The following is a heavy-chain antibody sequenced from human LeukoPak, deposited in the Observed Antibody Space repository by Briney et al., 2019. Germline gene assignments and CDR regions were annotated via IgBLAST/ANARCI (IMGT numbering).Heavy chain of an antibody. V-gene: IGHV3-23*01. CDR3: ARGKASGGYSGYGLDAFDI. CDR2: VSGGGVNT. CDR1: GFTFSTYG. D-gene: IGHD5-12*01. J-gene: IGHJ3*02. Sequence: GGSLRLSCAASGFTFSTYGMGWVRQAPGKGLEWVSIVSGGGVNTYYVDSVKGRFTISRDNSKNTLYLQMNSLRAEDTAVYYCARGKASGGYSGYGLDAFDIWGQGTMVTVSS.